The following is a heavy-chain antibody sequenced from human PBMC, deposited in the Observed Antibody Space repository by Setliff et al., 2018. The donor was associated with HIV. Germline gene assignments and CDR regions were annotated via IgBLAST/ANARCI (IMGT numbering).Heavy chain of an antibody. CDR1: GGSISSGSYY. Sequence: KTSETLSLTCTVSGGSISSGSYYWSWIRQPAGKGLEWIGHIHTSGSTKYNPSLKSRVTISADTSKNQFSLNLSSVTPADTAVYYCVREGVRRGLGSGSFRYRAYYFDQWGQGTLVTVSS. J-gene: IGHJ4*02. D-gene: IGHD3-10*01. CDR2: IHTSGST. CDR3: VREGVRRGLGSGSFRYRAYYFDQ. V-gene: IGHV4-61*09.